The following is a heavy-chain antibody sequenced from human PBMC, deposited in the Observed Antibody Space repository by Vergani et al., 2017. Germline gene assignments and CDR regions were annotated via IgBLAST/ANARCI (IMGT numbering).Heavy chain of an antibody. Sequence: QVQLQQWGAGLLKPSETLSLTCAVYGGSFSGYYWSWIRQPPGKGLEWIGEINHIGSTNYNPSLKSRVTISVDTSKNQFSLKLSSVTAADTAVYYCAKVGATLYFDYWGQGTLVTVSS. CDR1: GGSFSGYY. CDR3: AKVGATLYFDY. D-gene: IGHD1-26*01. V-gene: IGHV4-34*01. J-gene: IGHJ4*02. CDR2: INHIGST.